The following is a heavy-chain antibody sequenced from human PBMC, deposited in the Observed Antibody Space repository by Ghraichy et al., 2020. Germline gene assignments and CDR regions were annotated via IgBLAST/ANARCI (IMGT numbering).Heavy chain of an antibody. J-gene: IGHJ4*02. CDR2: ISAYTGRT. V-gene: IGHV1-18*01. CDR3: ARLRGEPAAIQPPLDC. D-gene: IGHD2-2*01. CDR1: GYPFTSYG. Sequence: ASVKVSCKASGYPFTSYGVSWVRQAPGQGLEWMGWISAYTGRTNIAQKLQGRVTMTRDTSTSTPYMELRSLRSDDTAVYYCARLRGEPAAIQPPLDCWGQGTLVTVSS.